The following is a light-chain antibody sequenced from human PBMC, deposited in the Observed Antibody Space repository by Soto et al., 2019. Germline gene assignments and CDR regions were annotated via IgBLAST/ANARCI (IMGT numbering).Light chain of an antibody. Sequence: QSVLTQPRSVSGSPGQSVTISCTGTNSDIGGYNYVSWYQQHPGKAPKVIIYDVSRRPSGVPDRFSGSKSGNTASLTISGLQAEDEADYYCCSYAGTYSFWVFGGGIKLTVL. V-gene: IGLV2-11*01. CDR1: NSDIGGYNY. CDR2: DVS. CDR3: CSYAGTYSFWV. J-gene: IGLJ3*02.